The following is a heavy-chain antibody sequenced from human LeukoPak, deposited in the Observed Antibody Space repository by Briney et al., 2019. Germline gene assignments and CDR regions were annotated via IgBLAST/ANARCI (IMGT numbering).Heavy chain of an antibody. CDR1: GFTFSDYA. CDR2: ISDDGSGT. J-gene: IGHJ4*02. D-gene: IGHD3-22*01. CDR3: ATDRERDPSVYYLV. Sequence: SGVSLRLSCAASGFTFSDYAMSWVRQAPGQGLEWVSTISDDGSGTYYADSVKGRFTISRDNSKNTLFLQINSLRAEDSAVYYCATDRERDPSVYYLVGGQGTLITVSS. V-gene: IGHV3-23*01.